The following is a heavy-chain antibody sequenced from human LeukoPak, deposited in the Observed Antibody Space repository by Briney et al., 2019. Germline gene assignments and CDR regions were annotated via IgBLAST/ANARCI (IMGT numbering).Heavy chain of an antibody. V-gene: IGHV4-38-2*02. CDR2: IYHRGST. CDR1: GYSISNGYY. J-gene: IGHJ4*02. CDR3: ARHLGSGYLIGDY. Sequence: SETLSPTCTVSGYSISNGYYWGWIRQPPGKGLEWVGSIYHRGSTYYNPSLKSRVTISLDTSKNQFSLKLSSVTAADTAVYYCARHLGSGYLIGDYWGQGTLVTVSS. D-gene: IGHD3-22*01.